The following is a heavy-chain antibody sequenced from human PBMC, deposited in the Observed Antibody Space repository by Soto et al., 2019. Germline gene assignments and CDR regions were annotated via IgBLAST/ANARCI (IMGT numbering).Heavy chain of an antibody. V-gene: IGHV3-33*01. J-gene: IGHJ4*02. CDR2: IWYDGSNK. CDR1: GFTFSSYG. CDR3: ARERLQFSGGPADY. Sequence: GGSLRLSCAASGFTFSSYGMHWVRQAPGKGLEWVAVIWYDGSNKYYADSVKGRFTTSRDNSKNTLYLQMNSLRAEDTAVYYCARERLQFSGGPADYWGQGTLVTVSS. D-gene: IGHD2-21*02.